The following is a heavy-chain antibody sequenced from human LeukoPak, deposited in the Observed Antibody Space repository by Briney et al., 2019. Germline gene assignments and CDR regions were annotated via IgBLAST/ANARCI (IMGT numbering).Heavy chain of an antibody. J-gene: IGHJ4*02. Sequence: GGSLRLSCAASGFTVRSNYMSWVRQAPGKGLEWVSIIYSGGSTYYADSVKGRFTISRDNSKNTLYLQMSSLRVEDTAVYYCARDEWELLRAYWGQGTLVTVSS. CDR2: IYSGGST. V-gene: IGHV3-66*02. D-gene: IGHD1-26*01. CDR1: GFTVRSNY. CDR3: ARDEWELLRAY.